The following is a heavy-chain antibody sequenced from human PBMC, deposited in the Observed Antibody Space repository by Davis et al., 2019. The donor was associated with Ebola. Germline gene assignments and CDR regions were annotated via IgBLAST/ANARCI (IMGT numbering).Heavy chain of an antibody. CDR3: TGGQGVTYYYGMDV. V-gene: IGHV1-69*13. Sequence: SVKVSCKASGGTFSSYAISWVRQAPGRGLEWMGGIIPIFGTANYAQKFQGRVTITADESTSTAYMELSSLRSEDTAVYYCTGGQGVTYYYGMDVWGQGTTVTVSS. D-gene: IGHD2-8*02. CDR2: IIPIFGTA. J-gene: IGHJ6*02. CDR1: GGTFSSYA.